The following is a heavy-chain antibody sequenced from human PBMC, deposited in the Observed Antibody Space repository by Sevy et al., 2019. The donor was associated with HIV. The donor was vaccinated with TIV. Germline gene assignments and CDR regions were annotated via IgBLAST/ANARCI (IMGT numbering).Heavy chain of an antibody. CDR1: DGSISSSSYY. D-gene: IGHD2-15*01. CDR3: ARHEVVSIVVVVAATPQGDYFDY. CDR2: IYYSGST. Sequence: SETLSLTCTVSDGSISSSSYYWGWIRQPPGKGLEWIGSIYYSGSTYYNPSLKSRVTISVDTSKNQFSLKLSSVTAADTAVYYCARHEVVSIVVVVAATPQGDYFDYWGQGTLVTVSS. J-gene: IGHJ4*02. V-gene: IGHV4-39*01.